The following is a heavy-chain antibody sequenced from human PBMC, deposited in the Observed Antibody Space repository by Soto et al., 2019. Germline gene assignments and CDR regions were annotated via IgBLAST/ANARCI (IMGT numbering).Heavy chain of an antibody. CDR1: GYTFPSYD. J-gene: IGHJ6*02. Sequence: QVQLVPSGAAVKKPGASVKVSCQASGYTFPSYDINWVRQATGQGLAWLGWMNPNSGNTGYAQKFQGRVTMTRNTSISTAYMDLSSLRSEDTAVYYCARGGAQGYYYYYGMDVWGQGTTVTVSS. V-gene: IGHV1-8*01. CDR2: MNPNSGNT. CDR3: ARGGAQGYYYYYGMDV. D-gene: IGHD1-26*01.